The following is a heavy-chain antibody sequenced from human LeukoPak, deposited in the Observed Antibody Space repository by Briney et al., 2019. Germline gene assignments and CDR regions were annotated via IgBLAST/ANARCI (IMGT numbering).Heavy chain of an antibody. J-gene: IGHJ4*02. CDR1: GFTFSDYY. D-gene: IGHD3-9*01. CDR3: ARSGNIYFDWLLDY. V-gene: IGHV3-11*04. CDR2: IGRSGTTI. Sequence: GGSLRLSCAASGFTFSDYYMSWIRQVPGKGLEWVSYIGRSGTTIHYADSVKGRFTISWDNAKKSLYLQMNSLRAEDTAVYYCARSGNIYFDWLLDYWGQGTLVTVSS.